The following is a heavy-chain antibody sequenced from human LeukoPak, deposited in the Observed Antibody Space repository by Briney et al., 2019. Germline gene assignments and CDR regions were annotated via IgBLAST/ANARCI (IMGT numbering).Heavy chain of an antibody. Sequence: EASVKVSCKASGYTFTGYYMHWVRQAPGQGLEWMGWINPNSGGTNYAQKFQGRVTMTRDTSISTAYMELSRLRSDDTAVYYCARELRRVRTSGYDWGSYYYYGMDVWGQGTTVTVSS. J-gene: IGHJ6*02. V-gene: IGHV1-2*02. D-gene: IGHD5-12*01. CDR1: GYTFTGYY. CDR3: ARELRRVRTSGYDWGSYYYYGMDV. CDR2: INPNSGGT.